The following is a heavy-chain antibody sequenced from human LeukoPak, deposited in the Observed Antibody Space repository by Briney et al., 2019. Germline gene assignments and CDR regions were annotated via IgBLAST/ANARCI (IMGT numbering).Heavy chain of an antibody. CDR2: ISSSGSTI. V-gene: IGHV3-48*03. CDR3: AREYGFGSRSYYP. Sequence: GGSLRLSCAASGFTFSSYEMNWVRQAPGKGLEWVSYISSSGSTIYYADSVKGRFTISRDNAKNSLYLQMNSLRAEDTAVYYCAREYGFGSRSYYPWGQGTLVIVSS. J-gene: IGHJ5*02. CDR1: GFTFSSYE. D-gene: IGHD3-10*01.